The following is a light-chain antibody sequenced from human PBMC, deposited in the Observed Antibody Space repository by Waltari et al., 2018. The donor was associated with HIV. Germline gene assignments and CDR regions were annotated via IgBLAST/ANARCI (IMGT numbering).Light chain of an antibody. CDR2: KVI. Sequence: QSALTQPASVSGSPAQSITISCPGTSSDIRGHNYFFWYQQHPGKAPKLMIYKVINRPSGFSNRFSGSKSGNSASLTITGLQPEDEADYYCGSYTTSSTPYVFGTGTKVTVL. J-gene: IGLJ1*01. V-gene: IGLV2-14*01. CDR1: SSDIRGHNY. CDR3: GSYTTSSTPYV.